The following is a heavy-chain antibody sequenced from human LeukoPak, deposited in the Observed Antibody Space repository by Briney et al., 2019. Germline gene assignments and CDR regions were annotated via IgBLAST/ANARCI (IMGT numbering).Heavy chain of an antibody. J-gene: IGHJ4*02. Sequence: GGSLRLSCAASGFTVSSNYMSWVRQAPGKGLEWVSVIYSGGSTYYADSVKGRFTISRDNSKNTLYLQMNSLRAEDTAVYYCAKGTYFDWLLSRGYYFDYWGQGTLVTVSS. CDR3: AKGTYFDWLLSRGYYFDY. V-gene: IGHV3-53*01. CDR2: IYSGGST. D-gene: IGHD3-9*01. CDR1: GFTVSSNY.